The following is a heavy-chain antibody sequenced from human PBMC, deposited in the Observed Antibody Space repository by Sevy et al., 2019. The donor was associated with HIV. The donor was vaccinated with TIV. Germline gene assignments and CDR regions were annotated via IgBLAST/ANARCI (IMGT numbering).Heavy chain of an antibody. V-gene: IGHV3-23*01. CDR3: AREGCSRPHDY. J-gene: IGHJ4*02. D-gene: IGHD2-8*01. CDR1: GFAFYEYS. CDR2: LSFGCGKI. Sequence: GGSLRLSCAASGFAFYEYSMSWIRQAPGKGLEWVATLSFGCGKINYADSVKGRFTISSDNSKNSFYLQMDNLGVDDTALYYCAREGCSRPHDYWGQGTRVTVSS.